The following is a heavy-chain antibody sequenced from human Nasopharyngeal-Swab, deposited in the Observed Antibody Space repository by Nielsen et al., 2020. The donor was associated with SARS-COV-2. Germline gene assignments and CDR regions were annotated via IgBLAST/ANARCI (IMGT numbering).Heavy chain of an antibody. CDR2: INAGNGNT. Sequence: ASVQVSCKASGYIFTSYAMHWVRQAPGQRLEWMGWINAGNGNTKYSQKFQGRVTITRDTSASTAYMELSSLRSEDTAVYYCARVGIMRGNLWGWFDPWGQGTLVTVPS. V-gene: IGHV1-3*01. CDR1: GYIFTSYA. J-gene: IGHJ5*02. CDR3: ARVGIMRGNLWGWFDP. D-gene: IGHD1-7*01.